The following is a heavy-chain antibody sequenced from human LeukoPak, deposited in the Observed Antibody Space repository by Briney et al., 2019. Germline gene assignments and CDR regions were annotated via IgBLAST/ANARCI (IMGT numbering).Heavy chain of an antibody. CDR2: IYYSGSS. CDR3: ARGRPYSGGYHLDY. J-gene: IGHJ4*02. V-gene: IGHV4-39*01. CDR1: GDSTSSDRYY. D-gene: IGHD1-26*01. Sequence: SETLSLTCTVSGDSTSSDRYYGGWVRQPPGKGLEWIGNIYYSGSSYYNPSLKSRVTMSVDTSKNQFFLKLNSVTAADTAVYYCARGRPYSGGYHLDYWGQGTLVTVSA.